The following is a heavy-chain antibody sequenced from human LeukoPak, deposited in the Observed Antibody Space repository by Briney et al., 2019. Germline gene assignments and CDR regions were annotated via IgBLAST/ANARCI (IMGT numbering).Heavy chain of an antibody. CDR1: GYSISSGYY. V-gene: IGHV4-38-2*02. J-gene: IGHJ4*02. Sequence: SETLSLTCTVSGYSISSGYYWGWVRQPPGKGLEWIGGIYHSGNTYYNPSLGSRVTMSVDTSKNQFSLNLKSVTAADTAVYYCARERGDNFESSGYKDYWGRGTLVTVSS. CDR3: ARERGDNFESSGYKDY. D-gene: IGHD3-22*01. CDR2: IYHSGNT.